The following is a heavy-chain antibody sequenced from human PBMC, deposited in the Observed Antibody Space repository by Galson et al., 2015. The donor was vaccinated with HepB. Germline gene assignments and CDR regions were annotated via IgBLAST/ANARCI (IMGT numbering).Heavy chain of an antibody. CDR3: ASDRGFHTLDY. J-gene: IGHJ4*02. V-gene: IGHV3-7*03. CDR2: IKEDGSVK. CDR1: GFTFSSYA. D-gene: IGHD3-10*01. Sequence: SLRLSCAASGFTFSSYAMHWVRQAPGKGLEWVAHIKEDGSVKQYVDSVRGRFTISRDNTKNSLFLQMNSLRAEDTAVYYCASDRGFHTLDYWGQGTLVAVST.